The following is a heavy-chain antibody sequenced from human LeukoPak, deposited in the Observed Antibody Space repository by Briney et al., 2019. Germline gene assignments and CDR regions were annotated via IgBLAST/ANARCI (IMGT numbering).Heavy chain of an antibody. J-gene: IGHJ4*02. CDR1: GGSFSGYY. CDR2: INHSGST. CDR3: ATSLENSNDSSGYSDY. D-gene: IGHD3-22*01. Sequence: SETLSLTCAVYGGSFSGYYWSWIRQPPGKGLEWIGEINHSGSTNYNPSLKSRVTISVDTSKNQFSLKLSSVTAADTAVYYCATSLENSNDSSGYSDYWGQGTLVTVSS. V-gene: IGHV4-34*01.